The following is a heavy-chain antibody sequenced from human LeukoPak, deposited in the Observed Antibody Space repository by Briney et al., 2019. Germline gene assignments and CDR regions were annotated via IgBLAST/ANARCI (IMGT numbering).Heavy chain of an antibody. CDR2: ISWNSGSI. D-gene: IGHD3-22*01. Sequence: PGGSLRLSCAASGFTFDDYAMHWVRQAPGKGLEWVSGISWNSGSIGYADSVKGRFTISRDNAKNSLYLQMNSLRAEDTAVYYCARDDSSSGFFDYWGQGTLVTVSS. CDR1: GFTFDDYA. V-gene: IGHV3-9*01. CDR3: ARDDSSSGFFDY. J-gene: IGHJ4*02.